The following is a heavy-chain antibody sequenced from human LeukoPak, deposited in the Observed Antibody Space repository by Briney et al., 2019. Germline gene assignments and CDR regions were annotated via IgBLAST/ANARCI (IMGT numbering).Heavy chain of an antibody. CDR1: GFTFSSYG. V-gene: IGHV3-33*01. Sequence: GGSLRLSCAASGFTFSSYGMHWVRQAPGKGLEWVAVIWYDGSNKYYADSVKGRFTISRDNSKNTLYLQMNSLRAEDTAVYYCARAPLAVVVPAALDYWGQGTLVTVSS. CDR2: IWYDGSNK. J-gene: IGHJ4*02. CDR3: ARAPLAVVVPAALDY. D-gene: IGHD2-2*01.